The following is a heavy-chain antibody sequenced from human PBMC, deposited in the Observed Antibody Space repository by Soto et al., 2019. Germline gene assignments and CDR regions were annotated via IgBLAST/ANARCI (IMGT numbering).Heavy chain of an antibody. CDR1: GCTINSDY. CDR3: SREPLPGY. V-gene: IGHV4-59*01. CDR2: IYYRGNT. J-gene: IGHJ4*02. Sequence: QVQLQESGPGLVKPSETLSLTCTVSGCTINSDYWSWIRQPPGTGLEWIGYIYYRGNTNNNPSLKSRVTISIDTSKNQFPLNLSSVTAADTAVYYCSREPLPGYWGQGTLVTVSS.